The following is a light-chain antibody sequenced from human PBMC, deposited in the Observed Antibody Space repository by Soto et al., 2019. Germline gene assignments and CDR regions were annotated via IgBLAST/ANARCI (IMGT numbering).Light chain of an antibody. J-gene: IGKJ4*01. CDR1: QSVASSF. CDR3: HKYGPPPLT. Sequence: EIVLTQSPGTLSLSPGARATLSCRASQSVASSFIAWFQQKPGQPPRLLIYTASSRAPGIPDRFTASGSGTDFTLTISRLEPEDFAVYYCHKYGPPPLTFGGGTKVEI. V-gene: IGKV3-20*01. CDR2: TAS.